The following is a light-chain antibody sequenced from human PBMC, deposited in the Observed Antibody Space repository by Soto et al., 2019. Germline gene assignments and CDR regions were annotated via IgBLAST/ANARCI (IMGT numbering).Light chain of an antibody. CDR3: SSYTSTSTLYV. CDR2: EVS. CDR1: SSDIGGYNY. J-gene: IGLJ1*01. Sequence: QSVLTQPPSASGSPGQSVTISCTGTSSDIGGYNYVSWYQQHPGKAPKLMIYEVSNRPSGVSNRFSGSKSDNTASLTISGLQAVDEADYYCSSYTSTSTLYVFGTGTKVTVL. V-gene: IGLV2-14*01.